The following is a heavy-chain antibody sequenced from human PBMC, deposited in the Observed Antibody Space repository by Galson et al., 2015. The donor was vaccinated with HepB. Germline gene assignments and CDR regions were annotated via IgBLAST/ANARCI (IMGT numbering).Heavy chain of an antibody. CDR3: ARAPPLTIAAAGSGWFDP. D-gene: IGHD6-13*01. J-gene: IGHJ5*02. CDR2: ISAYNGNT. V-gene: IGHV1-18*01. Sequence: SVKVSCKASGYTFTSYGISWVRQAPGQGLEWMGWISAYNGNTNYAQKLQGRVTMTTDTSTSAAYMELRSLRSDDTAVYYCARAPPLTIAAAGSGWFDPWGQGTLVTVSS. CDR1: GYTFTSYG.